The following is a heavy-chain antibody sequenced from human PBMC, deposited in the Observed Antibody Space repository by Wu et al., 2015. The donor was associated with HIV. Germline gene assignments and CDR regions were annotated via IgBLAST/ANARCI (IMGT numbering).Heavy chain of an antibody. CDR1: GGTFSSYA. J-gene: IGHJ4*02. CDR3: ARARTATTWGNYFDY. V-gene: IGHV1-69*05. Sequence: QVQLVQSGPEVRKPGSSVKVSCKASGGTFSSYAISWVRQAPGQGLEWMGGIIPIFGTANYAQKFQGRVTITTDESTSTAYMELSSLRSEDTAVYYCARARTATTWGNYFDYWGQGTLVTVSS. CDR2: IIPIFGTA. D-gene: IGHD4-17*01.